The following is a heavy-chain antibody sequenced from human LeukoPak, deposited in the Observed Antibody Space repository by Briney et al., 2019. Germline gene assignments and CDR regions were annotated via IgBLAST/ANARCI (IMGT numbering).Heavy chain of an antibody. J-gene: IGHJ4*02. Sequence: ASVKVSCKASGYTFTGYYMHWVRQAPGQGLEWMGWINPNSGGTNYAQKFQGRVTMTRDTSISTAYMELSRLRSDDTAVYYCARGSRPYYYDSSPDCWGQGTLVTVSS. V-gene: IGHV1-2*02. CDR3: ARGSRPYYYDSSPDC. CDR1: GYTFTGYY. CDR2: INPNSGGT. D-gene: IGHD3-22*01.